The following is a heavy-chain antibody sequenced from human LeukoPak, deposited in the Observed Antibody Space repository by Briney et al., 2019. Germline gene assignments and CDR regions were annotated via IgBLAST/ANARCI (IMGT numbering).Heavy chain of an antibody. D-gene: IGHD7-27*01. J-gene: IGHJ6*03. V-gene: IGHV3-74*01. Sequence: GGSLRLSCAASGFTFGTYWMHWVRQVPGKGLVWISRINSDGSSTTYADSVKGRFTISRDNAKNTLYLQMNSLRAEDTAVYYCARDAWVRGLITRGGQYYMDVWGKGTTVTISS. CDR3: ARDAWVRGLITRGGQYYMDV. CDR2: INSDGSST. CDR1: GFTFGTYW.